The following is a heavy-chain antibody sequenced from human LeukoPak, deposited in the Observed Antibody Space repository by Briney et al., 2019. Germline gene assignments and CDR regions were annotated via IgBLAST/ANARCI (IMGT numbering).Heavy chain of an antibody. J-gene: IGHJ4*02. D-gene: IGHD6-19*01. Sequence: GGSLRLSCAASGFTFSSYGMHWVRQAPGKGLEWVAVIWYDGSNKYYADSVKGRFTISRDNSKNTLYLQMNSLRAEDTAVYYCARDRPDSSGSPGGYFDYWGQGTLVTVSS. V-gene: IGHV3-33*01. CDR2: IWYDGSNK. CDR1: GFTFSSYG. CDR3: ARDRPDSSGSPGGYFDY.